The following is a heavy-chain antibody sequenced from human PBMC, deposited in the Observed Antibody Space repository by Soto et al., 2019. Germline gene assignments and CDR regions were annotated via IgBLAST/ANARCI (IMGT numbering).Heavy chain of an antibody. J-gene: IGHJ6*02. D-gene: IGHD3-10*01. Sequence: PWGSLRLSCAASGFTFSSYSMNWVRQAPGNGLEWVSSISSSSSYIYYADSVKGRFTISRDNAKNSLYLQMNSLRAEDTAVYYCARDTPPSGSGGLYYYYYYGMDVWGQGTTVTVSS. CDR1: GFTFSSYS. V-gene: IGHV3-21*01. CDR2: ISSSSSYI. CDR3: ARDTPPSGSGGLYYYYYYGMDV.